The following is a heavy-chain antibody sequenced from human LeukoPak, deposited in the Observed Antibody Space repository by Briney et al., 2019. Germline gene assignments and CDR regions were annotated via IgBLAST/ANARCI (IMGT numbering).Heavy chain of an antibody. J-gene: IGHJ6*03. CDR3: AKDKGIAAAPLDYMDV. V-gene: IGHV3-23*01. CDR2: MSGNGAST. Sequence: GGSLRLSCAASGFTLSSYGMSWVRQAPGKGLEWVAGMSGNGASTSYADSVKGRFTISRDNSQKTLYLQMNSLRAEDTAAYYCAKDKGIAAAPLDYMDVWGKGTPVTVSS. CDR1: GFTLSSYG. D-gene: IGHD6-13*01.